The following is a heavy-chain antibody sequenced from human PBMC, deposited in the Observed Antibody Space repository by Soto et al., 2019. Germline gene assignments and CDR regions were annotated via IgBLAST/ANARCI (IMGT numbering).Heavy chain of an antibody. CDR3: AKYSQKYSSSNLEYSQH. V-gene: IGHV3-30*18. CDR2: ISYDGSNN. D-gene: IGHD6-6*01. CDR1: GFTFSSYG. J-gene: IGHJ1*01. Sequence: QVQLVESGGGVVQPGRSLRLSCAASGFTFSSYGMHWVRQAPGKGLEWVEVISYDGSNNYYADSVKGRFTISKDNSKNTLYLQMNSLRAEDTAVYYCAKYSQKYSSSNLEYSQHWGQGTLVTVSS.